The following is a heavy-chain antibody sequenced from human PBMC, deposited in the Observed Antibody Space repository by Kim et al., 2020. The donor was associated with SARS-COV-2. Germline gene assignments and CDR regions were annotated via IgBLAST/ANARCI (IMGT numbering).Heavy chain of an antibody. CDR3: TTVDEVGQQLDGIDFDY. CDR2: IKSKTDGGTT. CDR1: GFTFSNAW. Sequence: GGSLRLSCAASGFTFSNAWMSWVPQAPGKGLEWVGRIKSKTDGGTTDYAAPVKGRFTISRDDSKNTLYLQMNSLKTEDTAVYYCTTVDEVGQQLDGIDFDYWGQGTLVTVSS. D-gene: IGHD6-13*01. V-gene: IGHV3-15*01. J-gene: IGHJ4*02.